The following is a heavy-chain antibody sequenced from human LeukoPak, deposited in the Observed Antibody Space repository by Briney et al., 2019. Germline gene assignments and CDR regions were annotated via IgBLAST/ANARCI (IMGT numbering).Heavy chain of an antibody. CDR1: GYTFTSYG. J-gene: IGHJ4*02. CDR2: ISAYNGNT. CDR3: ARAAGNGGSSLPLDY. Sequence: ASVKVSCKASGYTFTSYGISWVRQAPGQGLEWMGWISAYNGNTNYAQKLQGRVTMTTDTSTSTAYMELRSLRSDDTAVYYCARAAGNGGSSLPLDYWGQGPLVTASS. V-gene: IGHV1-18*01. D-gene: IGHD1-26*01.